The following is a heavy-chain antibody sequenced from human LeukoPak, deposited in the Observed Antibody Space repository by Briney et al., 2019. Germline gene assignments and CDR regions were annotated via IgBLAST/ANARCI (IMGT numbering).Heavy chain of an antibody. CDR3: ARGPPLDY. V-gene: IGHV4-4*09. J-gene: IGHJ4*02. CDR2: IYTGGIT. Sequence: PSETLSLTCTVSGDSISSEYWSWIRQPPGKSLEWVGYIYTGGITNYNPSLKSRVTISVDTSKNQFSLRLTSVTAADTAMYYCARGPPLDYWGQGTLVAVSS. CDR1: GDSISSEY.